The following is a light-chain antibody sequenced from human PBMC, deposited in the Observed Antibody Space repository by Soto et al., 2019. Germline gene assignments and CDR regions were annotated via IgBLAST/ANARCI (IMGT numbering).Light chain of an antibody. Sequence: EIVLTQSPGTLSLSPGDRATLSCRASQSVSSSYLAWYQQKPGQAPSLLIYGASNRATGIPDRFSGGGSGTDFTLTISRLEPEDFAVYYCQQDGKSAMFTFDQGTKLEIK. CDR1: QSVSSSY. CDR3: QQDGKSAMFT. V-gene: IGKV3-20*01. CDR2: GAS. J-gene: IGKJ2*01.